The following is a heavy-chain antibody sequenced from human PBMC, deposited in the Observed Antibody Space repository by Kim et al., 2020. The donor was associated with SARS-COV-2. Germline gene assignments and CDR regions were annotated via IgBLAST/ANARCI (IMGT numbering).Heavy chain of an antibody. CDR1: GGSISSYY. J-gene: IGHJ5*02. Sequence: SETLSLTCTVSGGSISSYYWSWIRQPPGKGLEWIGYIYYSGSTNYNPSLKSRVTMSVDTSKNQFSLKLSSVTAADTAVYYCARSGYCSSNVCSCVGWLDPWGQGTLVTVSS. V-gene: IGHV4-59*13. CDR2: IYYSGST. D-gene: IGHD2-2*01. CDR3: ARSGYCSSNVCSCVGWLDP.